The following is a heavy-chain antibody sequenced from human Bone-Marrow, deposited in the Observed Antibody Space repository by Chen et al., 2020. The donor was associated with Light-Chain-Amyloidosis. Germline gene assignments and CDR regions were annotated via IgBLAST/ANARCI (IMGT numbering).Heavy chain of an antibody. D-gene: IGHD3-3*01. CDR3: ARGTHYDFWSGYYYYYMDV. CDR1: GGSFSGYY. Sequence: QVQLQQWGAGLFKPSETLSPTGAVYGGSFSGYYWSWTRQPPGKGLEWIGEINHSGSTNYNPSLKSRVTISVDTSKNQFSLKLSSVTAADTAVYYCARGTHYDFWSGYYYYYMDVWGKGTTVTVSS. CDR2: INHSGST. V-gene: IGHV4-34*01. J-gene: IGHJ6*03.